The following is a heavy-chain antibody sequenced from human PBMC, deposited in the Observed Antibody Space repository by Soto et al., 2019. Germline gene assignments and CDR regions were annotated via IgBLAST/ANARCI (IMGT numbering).Heavy chain of an antibody. CDR3: ARDPDYYGAAAFDI. J-gene: IGHJ3*02. Sequence: EVQLVESGGGLVKPGGSLRLSCAASGFTFSSYSMNWVRQAPGKGLEWVSSISSSRSYIYYSDSVKGRFTISRDNAKNSLYLQMNSLRAEDTAVYYCARDPDYYGAAAFDIWGQGTMVTVSS. CDR1: GFTFSSYS. CDR2: ISSSRSYI. V-gene: IGHV3-21*01. D-gene: IGHD3-10*01.